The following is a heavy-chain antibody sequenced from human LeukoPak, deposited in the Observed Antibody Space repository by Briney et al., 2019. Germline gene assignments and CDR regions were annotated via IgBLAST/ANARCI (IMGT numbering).Heavy chain of an antibody. D-gene: IGHD4-17*01. J-gene: IGHJ6*03. V-gene: IGHV1-18*01. CDR3: ARDYGDSYYYYYYMDV. CDR2: ISAYNGNT. Sequence: ASVKVSCKASGGTFSSYAISWVRQAPGQGLEWMGWISAYNGNTNYAQKLQGRVTMTTDTSTSTAYMELRSLRSDDTAVYYCARDYGDSYYYYYYMDVWGKGTTVTISS. CDR1: GGTFSSYA.